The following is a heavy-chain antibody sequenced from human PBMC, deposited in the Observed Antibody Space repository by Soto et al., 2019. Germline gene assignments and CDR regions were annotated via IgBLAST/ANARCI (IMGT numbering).Heavy chain of an antibody. CDR2: IYAPGSS. Sequence: SETLSLTCTVSGDSISSGESYWSWIRQPPGKRLEWIGYIYAPGSSDYNPSLKSRITISVDMSKKQFSLTLRSVTAADTAMYYCVRDGTKNLRDWFDPWGQGILVTVSS. D-gene: IGHD1-1*01. CDR1: GDSISSGESY. CDR3: VRDGTKNLRDWFDP. V-gene: IGHV4-30-4*01. J-gene: IGHJ5*02.